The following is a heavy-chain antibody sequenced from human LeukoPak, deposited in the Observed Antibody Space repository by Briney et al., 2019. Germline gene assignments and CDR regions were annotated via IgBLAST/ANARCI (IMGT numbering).Heavy chain of an antibody. CDR1: GGSISSYY. CDR2: IYTSGST. Sequence: SETLSLTCTVSGGSISSYYWSWIRQPAGKGLEWIGRIYTSGSTNYNPSLKSRVTMSVDTSKNQFSLKLSSVTAADTAVYYCARGHLEYDSSGYIDYWGQGTLVTVSS. D-gene: IGHD3-22*01. V-gene: IGHV4-4*07. J-gene: IGHJ4*02. CDR3: ARGHLEYDSSGYIDY.